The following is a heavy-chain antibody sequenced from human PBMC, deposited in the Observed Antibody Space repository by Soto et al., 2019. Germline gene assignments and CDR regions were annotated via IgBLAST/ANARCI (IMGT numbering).Heavy chain of an antibody. Sequence: PSETLSLTCTVSGGSMSSEGYYWSWIRQHPGKGLEWIGYIYYSGSTYYRPSLKSRVTISVDTSKNQFSLKLSSVTAADTAVYYCARQVPAAIRLGWFDPWGQGTLVTVSS. J-gene: IGHJ5*02. D-gene: IGHD2-2*02. CDR1: GGSMSSEGYY. CDR2: IYYSGST. V-gene: IGHV4-39*01. CDR3: ARQVPAAIRLGWFDP.